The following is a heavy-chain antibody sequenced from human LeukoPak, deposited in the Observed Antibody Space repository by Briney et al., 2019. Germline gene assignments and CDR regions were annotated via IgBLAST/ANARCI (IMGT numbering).Heavy chain of an antibody. J-gene: IGHJ3*02. D-gene: IGHD4-23*01. V-gene: IGHV3-48*01. Sequence: PGGSLRLSCAASGFTFSSYSMNWVRQAPGKGLEWVSYISSSSSTIYYADSVKGRFTISRDNAKNSLYLQMNSLRAEDTAVYYCAYSTVDDAFDIWGQGTMVTASS. CDR1: GFTFSSYS. CDR3: AYSTVDDAFDI. CDR2: ISSSSSTI.